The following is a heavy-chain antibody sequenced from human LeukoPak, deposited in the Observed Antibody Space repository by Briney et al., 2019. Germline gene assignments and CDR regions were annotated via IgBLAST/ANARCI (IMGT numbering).Heavy chain of an antibody. V-gene: IGHV3-30-3*01. D-gene: IGHD6-19*01. CDR1: RFTFSTYA. J-gene: IGHJ1*01. Sequence: GGSLRLSCAASRFTFSTYAMHWARQAPGKGLEWVAGISNDGTNEDHADSVKGRFTISRDNSKSTLYLQMNSLRAEDTAIYYCARDRMAVAGMGAFQHWGQGTLVTVSS. CDR3: ARDRMAVAGMGAFQH. CDR2: ISNDGTNE.